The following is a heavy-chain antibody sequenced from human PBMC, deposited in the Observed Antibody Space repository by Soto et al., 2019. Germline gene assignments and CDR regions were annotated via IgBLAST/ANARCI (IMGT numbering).Heavy chain of an antibody. CDR3: ARGRFGMDV. J-gene: IGHJ6*02. V-gene: IGHV3-53*01. CDR2: IYRDGNT. Sequence: GGSLRLSCAASTSGFGGSNYMTWVRQAPGRGLEWVSVIYRDGNTYYVDSVKGRFTISRDNSKNTLYLQMNSLRGEDTAVYYCARGRFGMDVWGQGTTGTVS. CDR1: TSGFGGSNY.